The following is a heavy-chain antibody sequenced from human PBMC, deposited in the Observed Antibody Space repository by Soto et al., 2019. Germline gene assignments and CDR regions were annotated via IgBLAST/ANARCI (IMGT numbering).Heavy chain of an antibody. CDR3: ARGRITVTRHFDY. CDR2: INHRGST. V-gene: IGHV4-34*01. CDR1: GGSFSGYY. D-gene: IGHD4-17*01. Sequence: PSETLSLTCGVYGGSFSGYYWSWIRQSPEKGLEWIGEINHRGSTSYNPSLKSRVTISLDTSKIQFSLKLISVTAADTAVYYCARGRITVTRHFDYWGQGTLVTVSS. J-gene: IGHJ4*02.